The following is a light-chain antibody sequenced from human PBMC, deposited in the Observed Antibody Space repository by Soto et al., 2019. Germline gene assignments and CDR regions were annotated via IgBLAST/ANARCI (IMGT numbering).Light chain of an antibody. CDR1: QSVSSN. CDR3: QQYNNWPLT. CDR2: GAP. J-gene: IGKJ1*01. Sequence: ETVMTHSPVTLSVSPGQRATLSCRASQSVSSNLAWYQQKPGQAPRLLIYGAPTRATGIPARFSGSGSGTEFTLTISRLQPDDFAVYHCQQYNNWPLTFGQGTKVDIK. V-gene: IGKV3-15*01.